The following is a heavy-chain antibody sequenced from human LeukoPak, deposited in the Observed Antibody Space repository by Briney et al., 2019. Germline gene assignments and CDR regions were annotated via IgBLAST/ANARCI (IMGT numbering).Heavy chain of an antibody. CDR3: ARGFKIVVVPAALGY. Sequence: ASVKVSCKASGYTFTSYGISWVRQAPGQGLEWMGWISAYNGNTNYAQKLQGRVTMTTDTSTSTAYMELRSLRSDDTAVYYCARGFKIVVVPAALGYWGQGNLVTVSS. V-gene: IGHV1-18*01. D-gene: IGHD2-2*01. CDR1: GYTFTSYG. CDR2: ISAYNGNT. J-gene: IGHJ4*02.